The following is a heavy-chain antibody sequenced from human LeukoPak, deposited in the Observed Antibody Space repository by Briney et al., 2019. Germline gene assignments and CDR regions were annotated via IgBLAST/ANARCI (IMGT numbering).Heavy chain of an antibody. CDR2: IYYSGST. Sequence: SETLSLTXTVSGGSISSYYWSWIRQPPGKGLEWIGYIYYSGSTNYNPSLKSRVTISVDTSKNQFSLKLSSVTAADTAVYYCARRPDYYDSSGYCYFDYWGQGTLVTVSS. J-gene: IGHJ4*02. CDR3: ARRPDYYDSSGYCYFDY. CDR1: GGSISSYY. D-gene: IGHD3-22*01. V-gene: IGHV4-59*01.